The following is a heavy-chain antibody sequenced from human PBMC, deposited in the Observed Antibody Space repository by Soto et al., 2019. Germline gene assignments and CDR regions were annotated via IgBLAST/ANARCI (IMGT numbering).Heavy chain of an antibody. CDR2: IYWDDDK. Sequence: QITLKESGPTLVNPTQTLTLTCTISGFSLSSTMMAVGWNRQPPGKAMKWIALIYWDDDKRYCPFLKRRLTITCDSSKNHVVLTISTMDPVDTARYYCAHIVVAALGYYFDYGGQGTLVTVSS. V-gene: IGHV2-5*02. D-gene: IGHD5-12*01. J-gene: IGHJ4*02. CDR3: AHIVVAALGYYFDY. CDR1: GFSLSSTMMA.